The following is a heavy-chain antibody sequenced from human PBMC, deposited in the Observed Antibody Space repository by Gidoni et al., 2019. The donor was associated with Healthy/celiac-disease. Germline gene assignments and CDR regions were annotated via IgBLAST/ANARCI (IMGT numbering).Heavy chain of an antibody. Sequence: EVQLVETGGGMVRPGGSRRRASAASGFTLSSYAMCVVSQAPGEGLGWVSAISGSGGRPSYPYSVSGLFTISSDTSKTPLFLQMNCLRADDTAVYYCAKAGVGGYDPTCFDPCGQGTLVTVSS. CDR3: AKAGVGGYDPTCFDP. J-gene: IGHJ5*02. V-gene: IGHV3-23*04. CDR2: ISGSGGRP. CDR1: GFTLSSYA. D-gene: IGHD5-12*01.